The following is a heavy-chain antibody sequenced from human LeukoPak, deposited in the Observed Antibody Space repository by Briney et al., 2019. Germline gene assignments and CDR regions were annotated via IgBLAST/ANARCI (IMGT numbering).Heavy chain of an antibody. V-gene: IGHV3-7*03. CDR1: GFTFSSYW. J-gene: IGHJ4*02. D-gene: IGHD2-15*01. CDR2: IKQDGSEK. Sequence: PGGSLRLSCAASGFTFSSYWMSWVRQAPGKGLEWVTNIKQDGSEKYYVDSVKGRFTISRDDSNNTAYLQMNSLKADDMAVYYCTCRGFLANEQISFDYWGQGILVTVSS. CDR3: TCRGFLANEQISFDY.